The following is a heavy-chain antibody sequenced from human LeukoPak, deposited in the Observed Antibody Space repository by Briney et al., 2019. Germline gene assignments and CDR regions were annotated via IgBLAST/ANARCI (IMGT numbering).Heavy chain of an antibody. CDR3: ARRGDASGSTLDY. J-gene: IGHJ4*02. CDR1: GFTFSGYG. D-gene: IGHD3-10*01. Sequence: GGSLRLSCAASGFTFSGYGMHWVRQAPGKGREWVAVISYDGSNKYHSDSVKGRFTISRDNSKNTLYVQMNSLRDEDTAVYYCARRGDASGSTLDYWGQGTLVTVSS. CDR2: ISYDGSNK. V-gene: IGHV3-30*03.